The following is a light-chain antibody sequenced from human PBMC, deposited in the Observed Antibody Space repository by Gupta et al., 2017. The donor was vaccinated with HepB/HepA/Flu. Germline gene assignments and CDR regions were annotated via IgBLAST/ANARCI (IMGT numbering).Light chain of an antibody. CDR1: QNLRTY. CDR2: DAS. V-gene: IGKV3-11*01. CDR3: QQSSNWPWT. J-gene: IGKJ1*01. Sequence: EIVLTPSPATLSLSPGERATLSCKASQNLRTYLAWHQQKPGQAPRLIIYDASKRATGIPARFSGSGSGTDFTLTISSLEAEDVAVYYCQQSSNWPWTFGQGTKVEIK.